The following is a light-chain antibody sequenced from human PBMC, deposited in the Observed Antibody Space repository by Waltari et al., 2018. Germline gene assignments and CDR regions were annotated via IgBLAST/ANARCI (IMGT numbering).Light chain of an antibody. CDR2: AVT. J-gene: IGLJ1*01. V-gene: IGLV2-14*03. Sequence: CYQLHSGKAPKIMIFAVTIRPSGVSNRFSGSKSGNTASLTISGLQAEDEADYYCSSYTSSNTLGFGTGTKVTVL. CDR3: SSYTSSNTLG.